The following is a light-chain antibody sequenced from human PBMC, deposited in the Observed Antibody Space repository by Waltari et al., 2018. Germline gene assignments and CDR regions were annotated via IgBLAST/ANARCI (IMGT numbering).Light chain of an antibody. CDR3: CSYAGTNNLGV. Sequence: QSALTQPPSASGSPGQSVTISCPGTSSPVGGYDPAPWYQQHPGQAPKLMIYEVTKRPSGVPDRFSGSKSGNTASLTVSGLQAEDEADYYCCSYAGTNNLGVFGGGTKLTVL. J-gene: IGLJ3*02. CDR2: EVT. CDR1: SSPVGGYDP. V-gene: IGLV2-8*01.